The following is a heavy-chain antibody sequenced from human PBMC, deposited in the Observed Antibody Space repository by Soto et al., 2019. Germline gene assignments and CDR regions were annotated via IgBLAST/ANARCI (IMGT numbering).Heavy chain of an antibody. CDR3: ARDDHDYVWGSYRYPGRVGYFXY. J-gene: IGHJ4*02. D-gene: IGHD3-16*02. Sequence: PGGSLRLSCAASGFTFSSYAMHWVRQAPGKGLEWVAVISYDGSNKYYADSVKGRFTISRDNSKNTLYLQMNSLRAEDTAVYYCARDDHDYVWGSYRYPGRVGYFXYRGQGTLVTVS. V-gene: IGHV3-30-3*01. CDR1: GFTFSSYA. CDR2: ISYDGSNK.